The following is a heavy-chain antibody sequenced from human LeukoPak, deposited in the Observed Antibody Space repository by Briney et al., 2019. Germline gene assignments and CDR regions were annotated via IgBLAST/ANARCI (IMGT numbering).Heavy chain of an antibody. CDR3: AREGRYYDFWSGYYSPFDY. CDR2: VYTSGST. V-gene: IGHV4-4*07. CDR1: GGSISNYS. Sequence: KPSETLSLTCTVSGGSISNYSWTWIRQPAGKGLEWIGRVYTSGSTNYNPSLKSRVTMSVDTSKNQFSLKLSSVTAADTAVYYCAREGRYYDFWSGYYSPFDYWGQGTLVTVSS. D-gene: IGHD3-3*01. J-gene: IGHJ4*02.